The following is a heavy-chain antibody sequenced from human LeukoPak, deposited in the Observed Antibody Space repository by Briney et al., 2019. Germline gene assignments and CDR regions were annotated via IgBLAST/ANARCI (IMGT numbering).Heavy chain of an antibody. Sequence: SETLSLTCSVSGYSISNAYYWGWIRQPPGKGLEWIGSIYYSGSIFYNPSLKSRVTISIDTSKNHFSLKLSSVTAADTAVYYCARLGYIGSSVGYDYWGQGTLVTVSS. V-gene: IGHV4-38-2*02. D-gene: IGHD6-6*01. CDR3: ARLGYIGSSVGYDY. CDR2: IYYSGSI. CDR1: GYSISNAYY. J-gene: IGHJ4*02.